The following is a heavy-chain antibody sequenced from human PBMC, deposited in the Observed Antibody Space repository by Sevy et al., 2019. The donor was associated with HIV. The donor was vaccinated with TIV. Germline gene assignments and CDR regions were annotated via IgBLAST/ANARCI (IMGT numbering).Heavy chain of an antibody. CDR1: GITFRTYA. D-gene: IGHD1-26*01. CDR2: ISSNGDNA. J-gene: IGHJ4*02. CDR3: ARGPEWELTSFLSH. V-gene: IGHV3-30-3*01. Sequence: GGSLRLSCAASGITFRTYALHWVRQAPGRGLEWLALISSNGDNAFYANSVRGRLTVSRDNSMNTLSLQMSSLTAEDTAVYYCARGPEWELTSFLSHWGQGTLVTVSS.